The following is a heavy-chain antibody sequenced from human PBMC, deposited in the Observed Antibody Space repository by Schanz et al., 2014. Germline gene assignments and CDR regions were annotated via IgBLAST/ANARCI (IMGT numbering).Heavy chain of an antibody. CDR3: ARANYRRKINFDY. Sequence: QVQLVESGGGVVQPGTSLILSCSVSGFIFSSYGLHWVRQAPGKGLEWVAVIWYDENNKYYADSVKGRFTMSRDNSKNTLYLQMNSLRAEDTAVYYCARANYRRKINFDYWGRGTLXTVSS. D-gene: IGHD3-10*01. V-gene: IGHV3-33*01. J-gene: IGHJ4*02. CDR1: GFIFSSYG. CDR2: IWYDENNK.